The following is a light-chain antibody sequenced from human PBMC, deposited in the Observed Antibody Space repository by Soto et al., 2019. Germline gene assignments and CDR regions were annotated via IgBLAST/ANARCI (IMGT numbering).Light chain of an antibody. Sequence: QAVVTQEPSLTVSPGGTVTLTCGSSTGAVTSGHYPYWFQQRPGQAPRALIYDTSNKHSWTPARFSGSLLGGKAALTLSGAQPEDEADYCCLLSYGDTRPEVFGGGTKVTVL. CDR2: DTS. CDR1: TGAVTSGHY. J-gene: IGLJ3*02. CDR3: LLSYGDTRPEV. V-gene: IGLV7-46*01.